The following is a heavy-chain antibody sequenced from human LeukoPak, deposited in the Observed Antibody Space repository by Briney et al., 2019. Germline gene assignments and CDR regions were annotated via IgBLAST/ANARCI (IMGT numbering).Heavy chain of an antibody. D-gene: IGHD5-12*01. V-gene: IGHV3-30*04. Sequence: DPGRSLRLSCAASGFTLSGQAMHWVRQAPRKGLECLAVTSYDGSNKYYAASVKARFTISRDNSKNTVHLQMNRLSAEDTALYSCARDTAPSHIAVLDYWGQGTLVTVSS. CDR3: ARDTAPSHIAVLDY. CDR1: GFTLSGQA. J-gene: IGHJ4*02. CDR2: TSYDGSNK.